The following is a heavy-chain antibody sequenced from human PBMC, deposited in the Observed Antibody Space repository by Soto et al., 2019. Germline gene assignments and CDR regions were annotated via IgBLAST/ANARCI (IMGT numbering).Heavy chain of an antibody. Sequence: QGQLVQSGVEVKKPGASVKVSCSASGNTFTNFGVTWVRQAPGQGLEWMGWISPYTDDPSYAQKFQGRGTMTRVTSTSTAYLDLRSLTSDDTAVYYCARVIPGAEAWFHPWGQGTLVTVSS. D-gene: IGHD2-2*01. CDR2: ISPYTDDP. V-gene: IGHV1-18*01. CDR1: GNTFTNFG. CDR3: ARVIPGAEAWFHP. J-gene: IGHJ5*02.